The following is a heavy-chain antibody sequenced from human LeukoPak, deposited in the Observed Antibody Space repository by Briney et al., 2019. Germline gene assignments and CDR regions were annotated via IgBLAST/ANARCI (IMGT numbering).Heavy chain of an antibody. CDR1: GGSISSSSYY. V-gene: IGHV4-61*01. D-gene: IGHD4-17*01. CDR3: ARVGTTVANDAFDI. Sequence: PSETLSLTCTVSGGSISSSSYYWSWIRQPPGKGLEWIGYIYYSGSTNYNPSLKSRVTISVDTSKNQFSLKLSSVTAADTAVYYCARVGTTVANDAFDIWGQGTMVTVSS. CDR2: IYYSGST. J-gene: IGHJ3*02.